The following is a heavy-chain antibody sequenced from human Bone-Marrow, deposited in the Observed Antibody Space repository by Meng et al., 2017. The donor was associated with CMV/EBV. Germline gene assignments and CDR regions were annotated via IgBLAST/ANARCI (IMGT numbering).Heavy chain of an antibody. J-gene: IGHJ6*01. V-gene: IGHV1-69*10. Sequence: SVKVSCKASGGTFSSYAISWVRQAPGQGLEWMGGIIPILGIANYAQKFQGRVTITADKSTSTAYMELRSLRSDDTAVYYCARDGRVLRYFDWPNYYYYGMDVWGQGTTVTVSS. CDR3: ARDGRVLRYFDWPNYYYYGMDV. D-gene: IGHD3-9*01. CDR2: IIPILGIA. CDR1: GGTFSSYA.